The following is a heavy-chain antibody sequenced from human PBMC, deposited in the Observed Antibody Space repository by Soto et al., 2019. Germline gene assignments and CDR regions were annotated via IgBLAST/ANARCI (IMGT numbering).Heavy chain of an antibody. V-gene: IGHV3-30-3*01. D-gene: IGHD3-10*01. J-gene: IGHJ4*02. Sequence: GGSLRLSCAASGFTFSSYAMHWVRQAPGKGLEWVAVISYDGSNKYYADSVKGRFTISRDNSKNTLYLQMNSLRAEDTAVYYCARDAQTYYYGSGSYAYWGQGTLVTVSS. CDR3: ARDAQTYYYGSGSYAY. CDR2: ISYDGSNK. CDR1: GFTFSSYA.